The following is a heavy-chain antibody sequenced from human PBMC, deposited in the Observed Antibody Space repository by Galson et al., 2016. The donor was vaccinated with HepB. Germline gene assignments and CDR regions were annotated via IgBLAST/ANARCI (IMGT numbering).Heavy chain of an antibody. J-gene: IGHJ4*02. CDR3: ARDLGD. CDR2: IRFTSWTI. Sequence: SLRLSCAASGFDFSKYSMNWVRQAPGKGLEWISYIRFTSWTINYADSVKGRFTVSRDNAKNSAFLQMNSLRVDDTAVYYCARDLGDWGQGTLVTVSA. CDR1: GFDFSKYS. V-gene: IGHV3-48*01.